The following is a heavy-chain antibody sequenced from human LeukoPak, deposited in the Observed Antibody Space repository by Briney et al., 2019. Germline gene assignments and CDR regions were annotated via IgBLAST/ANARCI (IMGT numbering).Heavy chain of an antibody. CDR3: VKGEISSGSYYNGADNWFDP. Sequence: GGSLRLSCAASGFTFSSYAMSWVRQAPGKGLEWVSAISGSGGSTYYADSVKGRFTISRDNSKNTLYLQMNSLRAEDTAVYYCVKGEISSGSYYNGADNWFDPWGQGTLVTVS. CDR2: ISGSGGST. V-gene: IGHV3-23*01. CDR1: GFTFSSYA. D-gene: IGHD3-10*01. J-gene: IGHJ5*02.